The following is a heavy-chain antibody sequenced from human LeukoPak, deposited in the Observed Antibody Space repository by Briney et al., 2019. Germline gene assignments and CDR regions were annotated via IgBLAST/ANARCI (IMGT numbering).Heavy chain of an antibody. CDR1: GYTFTSYG. Sequence: ASVKVSCKASGYTFTSYGISWVRQAPGQGLEWMGWISAYNGNTNYAQKLQGRVTMTTDTSTSTAYMELRSLRSDDTAVYYCARDIQMGYILTGYISYYYYYMDVWGKGTTVTVSS. J-gene: IGHJ6*03. CDR2: ISAYNGNT. D-gene: IGHD3-9*01. V-gene: IGHV1-18*01. CDR3: ARDIQMGYILTGYISYYYYYMDV.